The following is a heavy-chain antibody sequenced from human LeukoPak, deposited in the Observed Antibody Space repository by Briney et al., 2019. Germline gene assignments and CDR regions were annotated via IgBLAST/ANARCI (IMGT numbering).Heavy chain of an antibody. CDR3: ARDLGFCTSTTCSLHRDK. V-gene: IGHV3-33*01. CDR2: IWYDGNKK. D-gene: IGHD2-2*01. CDR1: GFTFSSFG. J-gene: IGHJ4*02. Sequence: GGSLRLSCEGSGFTFSSFGMHWFRQAPGKGLEWVTVIWYDGNKKYYADSVKGRFTISRDDSKSTLYLQMDSLRAEDTAVYYCARDLGFCTSTTCSLHRDKWGQGTLVTVSS.